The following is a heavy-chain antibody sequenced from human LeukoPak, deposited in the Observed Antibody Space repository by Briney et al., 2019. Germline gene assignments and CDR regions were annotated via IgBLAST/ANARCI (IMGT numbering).Heavy chain of an antibody. Sequence: PSETLSLTCTVSGYPITNSNWWGWIRQPPGKGLEWIGYIYYSGSAYYNASLKSRVTMSVDSSKNQFSLELSSVTAVDTAVYYCARNQAVAANRGAFDIWGQGTMVTVSS. D-gene: IGHD6-19*01. CDR2: IYYSGSA. J-gene: IGHJ3*02. CDR3: ARNQAVAANRGAFDI. V-gene: IGHV4-28*01. CDR1: GYPITNSNW.